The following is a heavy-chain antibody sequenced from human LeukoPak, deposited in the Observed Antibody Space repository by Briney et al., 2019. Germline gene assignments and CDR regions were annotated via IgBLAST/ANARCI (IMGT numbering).Heavy chain of an antibody. CDR3: ARQTDDYSSYVWFDP. D-gene: IGHD4-11*01. CDR1: GYSFTSYW. V-gene: IGHV5-51*01. Sequence: GESLKISCKGSGYSFTSYWIGWVRQMPGKGLEWMGIIYPGDSDTRYSPSFQGQVTISADRSISTAYLQWSSLKASDTAMYYCARQTDDYSSYVWFDPWGQGTLVTVSS. CDR2: IYPGDSDT. J-gene: IGHJ5*02.